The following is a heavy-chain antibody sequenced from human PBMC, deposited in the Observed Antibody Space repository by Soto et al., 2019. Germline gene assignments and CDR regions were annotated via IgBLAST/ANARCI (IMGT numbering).Heavy chain of an antibody. D-gene: IGHD6-6*01. CDR2: ISPSGTT. J-gene: IGHJ4*02. CDR1: SGSLSCYY. V-gene: IGHV4-34*01. CDR3: ARAPKVSGSAQTRPDF. Sequence: SETLSLTCSLYSGSLSCYYWSWIRQPPGKGLEWIGEISPSGTTNYSPSLKSRVSISVDTSKNQFSLNLTSLTAADTAVYYCARAPKVSGSAQTRPDFWGQGSLVTVS.